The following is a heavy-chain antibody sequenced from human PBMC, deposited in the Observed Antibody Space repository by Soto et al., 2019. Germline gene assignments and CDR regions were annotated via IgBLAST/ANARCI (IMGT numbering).Heavy chain of an antibody. CDR2: INHSGST. CDR1: GGSFSGYY. V-gene: IGHV4-34*01. CDR3: ANLAVAGRGQDY. D-gene: IGHD6-19*01. Sequence: QVQLQQWGAGLLKPSETLSLTCAVYGGSFSGYYWSWIRQPPGKGLEWTGEINHSGSTNYNPSLKRRGTISVDTAKNQFSLKLSSVTAADTAVYYCANLAVAGRGQDYWGQGTLVTVSS. J-gene: IGHJ4*02.